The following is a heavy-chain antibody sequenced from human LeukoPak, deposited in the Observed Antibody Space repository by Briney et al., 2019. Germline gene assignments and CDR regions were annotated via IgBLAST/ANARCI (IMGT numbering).Heavy chain of an antibody. Sequence: GESLRLSCVASGFTFSSYAMSWVRQAPGKGLGWVSAISGSGGSTYYADSVKGRFTISRDNSKNMLYLQMNSLRAEDTAVYYCAKDSTMVRGVIIDLYDYWGQGTLVTVSS. J-gene: IGHJ4*02. D-gene: IGHD3-10*01. V-gene: IGHV3-23*01. CDR1: GFTFSSYA. CDR2: ISGSGGST. CDR3: AKDSTMVRGVIIDLYDY.